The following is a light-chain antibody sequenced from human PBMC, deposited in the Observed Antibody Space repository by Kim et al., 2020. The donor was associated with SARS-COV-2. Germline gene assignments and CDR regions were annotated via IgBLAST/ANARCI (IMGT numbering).Light chain of an antibody. Sequence: QKVAISCSGSNSNIGNNYVSWYQQFPGTAPKLLIYDDDKRPSEIPDRFSGSKSGTSATLGITGLQTGDEAEYFCGTWDTSLSAWVFGGGTQLTVL. CDR3: GTWDTSLSAWV. V-gene: IGLV1-51*01. CDR1: NSNIGNNY. J-gene: IGLJ3*02. CDR2: DDD.